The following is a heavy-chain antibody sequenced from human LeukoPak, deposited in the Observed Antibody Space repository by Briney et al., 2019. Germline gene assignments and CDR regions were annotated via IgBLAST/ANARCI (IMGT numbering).Heavy chain of an antibody. CDR1: GYTFTGYY. CDR3: ARDTPVKGAYYYYGMDV. V-gene: IGHV1-2*02. J-gene: IGHJ6*02. D-gene: IGHD2-15*01. Sequence: ASVKVSCKASGYTFTGYYMHWVRQAPGQGLEWMGWINPNSGGTNYAQKFQGRVTMTRDTPISTAYMELSRLRSDDTAVYYCARDTPVKGAYYYYGMDVWGQGTTVTVSS. CDR2: INPNSGGT.